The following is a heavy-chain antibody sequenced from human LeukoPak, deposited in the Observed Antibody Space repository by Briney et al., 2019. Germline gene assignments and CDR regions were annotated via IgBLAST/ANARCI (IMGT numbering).Heavy chain of an antibody. V-gene: IGHV3-11*01. CDR3: ARQEPWDYFDY. D-gene: IGHD1-26*01. CDR1: GFTFSDYY. CDR2: ISSSGSTI. Sequence: PGGSLRLSCAASGFTFSDYYMSWIRQAPGKGLEGVSYISSSGSTIYYADSVKGRFTISRDNAKNSLYLQMNSLRAEDTDVYYCARQEPWDYFDYWGQGTLVTVSS. J-gene: IGHJ4*02.